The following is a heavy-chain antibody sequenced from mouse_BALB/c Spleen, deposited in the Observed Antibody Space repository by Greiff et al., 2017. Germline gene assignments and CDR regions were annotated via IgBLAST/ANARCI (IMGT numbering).Heavy chain of an antibody. J-gene: IGHJ2*01. V-gene: IGHV1-69*01. CDR2: IDTSDSYT. D-gene: IGHD4-1*01. CDR1: GYTFTDYW. Sequence: QVQLKQPGAELVMPGASVKMSCKASGYTFTDYWMHWVKQRPGQGLEWIGAIDTSDSYTSYNQKFKGKATLTVDESSSTAYMQLSSLTSEDSAVYYCARSWDVNYWGQGTTLTVSS. CDR3: ARSWDVNY.